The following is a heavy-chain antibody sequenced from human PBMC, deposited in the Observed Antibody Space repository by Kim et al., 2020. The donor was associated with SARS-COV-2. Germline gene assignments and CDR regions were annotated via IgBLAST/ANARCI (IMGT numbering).Heavy chain of an antibody. D-gene: IGHD3-10*01. CDR3: ARDDDGVLWFGEVNEFDY. CDR1: GFTFSSYW. J-gene: IGHJ4*02. CDR2: IKQDGSEK. Sequence: GGSLRLSCAASGFTFSSYWMSWVRQAPGKGLEWVANIKQDGSEKYYVDSVKGRFTISRDNAKNSLYLQMNSLRAEDTAVYYCARDDDGVLWFGEVNEFDYWGQGTLVTVSS. V-gene: IGHV3-7*01.